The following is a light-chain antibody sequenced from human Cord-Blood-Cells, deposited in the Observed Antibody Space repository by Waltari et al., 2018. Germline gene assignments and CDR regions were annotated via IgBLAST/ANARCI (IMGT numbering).Light chain of an antibody. CDR3: SSYTSSSWV. CDR1: SSDVGGYNY. J-gene: IGLJ3*02. Sequence: QSALTQPASVSGSPGQSITISCTGTSSDVGGYNYVSWYQQHPGKAPKLMIYDVSNLPSGVSIRFSGSKSGNTASLTISGLQAEDAADYYCSSYTSSSWVFGGGTKLTV. CDR2: DVS. V-gene: IGLV2-14*01.